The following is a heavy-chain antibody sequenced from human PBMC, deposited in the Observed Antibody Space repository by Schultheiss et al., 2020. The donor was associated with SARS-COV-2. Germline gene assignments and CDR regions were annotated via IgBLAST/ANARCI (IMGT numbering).Heavy chain of an antibody. Sequence: ASVKVSCKASGYTFTSYGISWVRQAPGQGLEWMGWISAYNGNTNYAQKLQGRVTMTTDTSTSTAYMELRSLRSDDTAVYYCARVDTVMVKLPGYYYYYYYMDVWGKGTTVTVSS. V-gene: IGHV1-18*01. J-gene: IGHJ6*03. D-gene: IGHD5-18*01. CDR3: ARVDTVMVKLPGYYYYYYYMDV. CDR2: ISAYNGNT. CDR1: GYTFTSYG.